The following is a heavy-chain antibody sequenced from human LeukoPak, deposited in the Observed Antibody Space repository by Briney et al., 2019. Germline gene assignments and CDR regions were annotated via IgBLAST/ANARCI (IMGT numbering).Heavy chain of an antibody. CDR3: ARVFDSSGWYCWFDP. Sequence: ASVKVSCKASGGTFSSYAINWVRQAPGQGLEWMGGIVPIFGTANYAQKFQGRVTITADKSTSTAYMELSSLRSEDTAVYYCARVFDSSGWYCWFDPWGQGTLVTVSS. CDR2: IVPIFGTA. J-gene: IGHJ5*02. V-gene: IGHV1-69*06. CDR1: GGTFSSYA. D-gene: IGHD6-19*01.